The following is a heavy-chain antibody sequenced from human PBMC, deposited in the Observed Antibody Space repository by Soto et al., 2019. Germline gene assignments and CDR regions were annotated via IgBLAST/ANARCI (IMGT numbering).Heavy chain of an antibody. CDR1: GGSISSGDYY. V-gene: IGHV4-30-4*01. CDR2: IYYSGST. CDR3: ARERGGYCSGGSCYPGYFDY. D-gene: IGHD2-15*01. Sequence: QVQLQESGPGLVKPSQTLSLTCTVSGGSISSGDYYWSWIRQPPGKGLEWIGYIYYSGSTYYNPSLKSPVTLSVDTSKNQFSLKLSSVTAADTAVYYCARERGGYCSGGSCYPGYFDYWGQGTLVTVSS. J-gene: IGHJ4*02.